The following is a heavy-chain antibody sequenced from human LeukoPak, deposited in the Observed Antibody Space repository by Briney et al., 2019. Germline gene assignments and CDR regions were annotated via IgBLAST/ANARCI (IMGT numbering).Heavy chain of an antibody. CDR3: ARQLGNDFWSGYDDGFDI. D-gene: IGHD3-3*01. V-gene: IGHV4-39*01. CDR1: GGSISSSSYY. CDR2: IYYSGST. Sequence: SETLSLTCTVSGGSISSSSYYWGWIRQPPGKGLEWIGSIYYSGSTYYNPSLKSRVTISVDTSKNQFSLKLSSVTAADTAVYYCARQLGNDFWSGYDDGFDIWGQGTMVTVSS. J-gene: IGHJ3*02.